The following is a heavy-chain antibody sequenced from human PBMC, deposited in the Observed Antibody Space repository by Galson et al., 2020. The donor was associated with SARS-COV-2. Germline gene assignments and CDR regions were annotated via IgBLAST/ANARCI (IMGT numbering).Heavy chain of an antibody. CDR2: IYPGDSDT. Sequence: KIGESLKISCKGSGYSFTSYWIGWVRQMPGKGLEWMGIIYPGDSDTRYSQSFQGQVTISADKSISTAYLQWSSLKASDTAMYYCARGETTVPAAITTIGWFDPWGQGTLVTVSS. D-gene: IGHD2-2*01. J-gene: IGHJ5*02. V-gene: IGHV5-51*01. CDR1: GYSFTSYW. CDR3: ARGETTVPAAITTIGWFDP.